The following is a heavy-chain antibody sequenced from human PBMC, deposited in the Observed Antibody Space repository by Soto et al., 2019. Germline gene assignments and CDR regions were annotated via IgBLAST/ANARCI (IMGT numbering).Heavy chain of an antibody. Sequence: GGSLRLSCAASGFTFSSYEMNWVRQAPGKGLEWVSYISSSGSTIYYADSVKGRFTISRDNAKNSLYLQMNSLRAEDTAVYYCARDYDFWSGYQDYYYGMDVWGQGSTVTVSS. V-gene: IGHV3-48*03. CDR1: GFTFSSYE. D-gene: IGHD3-3*01. CDR2: ISSSGSTI. J-gene: IGHJ6*02. CDR3: ARDYDFWSGYQDYYYGMDV.